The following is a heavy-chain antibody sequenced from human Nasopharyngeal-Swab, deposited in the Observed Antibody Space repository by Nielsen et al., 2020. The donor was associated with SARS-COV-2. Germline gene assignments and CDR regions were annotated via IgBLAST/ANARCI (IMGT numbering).Heavy chain of an antibody. V-gene: IGHV1-18*01. CDR2: ISADNGGT. J-gene: IGHJ6*02. CDR1: GYTFPNYG. D-gene: IGHD2-15*01. CDR3: AREIFSGYCSGTRCYGVIYYGMDV. Sequence: ASVKVSCKASGYTFPNYGISWVRQAPGQGLEWMGWISADNGGTNYAQKFQGRVTMTIDTSTSTAYMELRSLRPDDTAVYFCAREIFSGYCSGTRCYGVIYYGMDVWGQGTTVTVSS.